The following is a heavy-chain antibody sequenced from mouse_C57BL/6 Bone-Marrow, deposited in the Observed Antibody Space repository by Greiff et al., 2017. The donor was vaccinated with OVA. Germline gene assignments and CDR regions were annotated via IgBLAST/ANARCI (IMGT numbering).Heavy chain of an antibody. J-gene: IGHJ3*01. V-gene: IGHV1-18*01. Sequence: VQLQQSGPELVKPGASVKIPCKASGYTFTDYNMDWVKQSHGQSLEWIGDINPNNGGTIYNQKFKGKATLTVDKSSSTAYMELRSLTSEDTAVYNVARWGNWGWFAYWGQGTLVTVSA. CDR3: ARWGNWGWFAY. D-gene: IGHD4-1*02. CDR1: GYTFTDYN. CDR2: INPNNGGT.